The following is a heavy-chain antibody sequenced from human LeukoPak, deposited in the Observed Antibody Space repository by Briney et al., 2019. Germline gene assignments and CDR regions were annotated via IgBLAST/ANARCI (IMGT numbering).Heavy chain of an antibody. CDR2: ISGSGSTT. V-gene: IGHV3-48*04. CDR1: GFTFSNYN. Sequence: GSLRLSCVASGFTFSNYNMNWVRQAPGKGLEWVSYISGSGSTTDYADSVKGRFTISRDNARNSVYLQMNSLRAEDTSIYYCARELQGSGFDPWGQGTLVTVSS. CDR3: ARELQGSGFDP. J-gene: IGHJ5*02. D-gene: IGHD6-19*01.